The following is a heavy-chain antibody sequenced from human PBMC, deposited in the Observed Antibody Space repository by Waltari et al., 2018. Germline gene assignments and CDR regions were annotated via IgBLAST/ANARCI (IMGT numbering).Heavy chain of an antibody. CDR2: INPNSGGT. CDR1: GYTFSGHY. CDR3: ARGMKISGMVYLDY. J-gene: IGHJ4*02. D-gene: IGHD2-8*01. Sequence: QVQLVQSGAEVKKPGASVKVSCKASGYTFSGHYMHWVRQAPGQGLEWMGWINPNSGGTNDAQNLQGWVTMTRDTSISTAYMELSRLRSDDTAVYHCARGMKISGMVYLDYWGQGTLVTVSS. V-gene: IGHV1-2*04.